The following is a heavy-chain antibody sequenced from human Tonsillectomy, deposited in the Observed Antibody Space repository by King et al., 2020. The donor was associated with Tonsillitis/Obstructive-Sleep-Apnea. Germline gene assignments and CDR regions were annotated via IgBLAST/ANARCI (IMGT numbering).Heavy chain of an antibody. CDR3: AGDXMSHXXXSXGXYTXXY. D-gene: IGHD3-22*01. Sequence: VQLVESGAEVKKPGASVKVSCKASGYTFTSYGISWVRQAPGXGLEWMAWXSAHNGHTNXAXXLQGRVTXTTDTSTSTAYMERRSLRSYDTAVYYCAGDXMSHXXXSXGXYTXXYWGXXTLVTVSS. V-gene: IGHV1-18*01. J-gene: IGHJ4*01. CDR2: XSAHNGHT. CDR1: GYTFTSYG.